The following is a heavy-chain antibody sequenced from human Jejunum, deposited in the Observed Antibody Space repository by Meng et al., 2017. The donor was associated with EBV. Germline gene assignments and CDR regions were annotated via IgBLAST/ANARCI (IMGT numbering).Heavy chain of an antibody. CDR2: ISVSGGST. Sequence: LEVWGVLERLGGFLGLSCAASGFTFSSYAMSRVRQAPGKGLEWVSGISVSGGSTHYADSVKGRFTISRDNSKSTLHLQMNSLRAEDTAIYYCAKSRTGHYGNCGSWGQGTLVTVSS. CDR1: GFTFSSYA. J-gene: IGHJ4*02. V-gene: IGHV3-23*01. CDR3: AKSRTGHYGNCGS. D-gene: IGHD3-10*01.